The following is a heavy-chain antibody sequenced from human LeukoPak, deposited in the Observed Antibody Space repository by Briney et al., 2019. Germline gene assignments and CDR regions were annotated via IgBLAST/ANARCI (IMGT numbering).Heavy chain of an antibody. D-gene: IGHD6-13*01. CDR1: GFTFRNYW. CDR2: LKQDGSQT. Sequence: GGSLRLSCAPSGFTFRNYWMTWVRQAPGKGLEWVANLKQDGSQTYYVASVEDRFTISRDNAKNSLYLQMNSLRAEDTAVYYCARIGYSSSGLDYWGQGTLVTVSS. V-gene: IGHV3-7*01. J-gene: IGHJ4*02. CDR3: ARIGYSSSGLDY.